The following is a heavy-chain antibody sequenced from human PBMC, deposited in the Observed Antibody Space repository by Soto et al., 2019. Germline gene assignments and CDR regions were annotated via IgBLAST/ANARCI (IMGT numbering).Heavy chain of an antibody. J-gene: IGHJ3*02. CDR2: IWYDGSNK. D-gene: IGHD6-13*01. V-gene: IGHV3-33*01. CDR1: GFTFSSYG. Sequence: QVQLVESGGGVVQPGRSLRLSCAASGFTFSSYGMHWVRQAPGKGLEWVAVIWYDGSNKYYADSVKGRFTISRDNSKNTLCLQMNSLRAEDTAVYYCARQGYSTSSAAFDIWGQGTMVTVSS. CDR3: ARQGYSTSSAAFDI.